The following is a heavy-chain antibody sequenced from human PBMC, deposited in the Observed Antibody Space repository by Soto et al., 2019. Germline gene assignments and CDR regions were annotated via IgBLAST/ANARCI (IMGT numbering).Heavy chain of an antibody. CDR3: ARDRWGYCGTECYTLVV. CDR1: GGSISGYY. CDR2: MYNTGST. V-gene: IGHV4-59*01. D-gene: IGHD2-21*01. J-gene: IGHJ6*02. Sequence: PSETLSLTCTVSGGSISGYYWSWIRQPPGKGLEWIGYMYNTGSTVYNPSFKSRVTISVDTSKSQLSLRLNSVTAADTAVYYCARDRWGYCGTECYTLVVWGQGTKVTVSS.